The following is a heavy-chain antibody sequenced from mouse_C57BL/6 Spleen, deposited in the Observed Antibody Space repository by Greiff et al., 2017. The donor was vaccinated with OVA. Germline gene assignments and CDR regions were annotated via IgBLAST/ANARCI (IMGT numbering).Heavy chain of an antibody. CDR1: GYTFTSYW. J-gene: IGHJ1*03. CDR3: ARRYYGSSYAYFDV. V-gene: IGHV1-69*01. D-gene: IGHD1-1*01. CDR2: IDPSDSYT. Sequence: QVQLQQPGAELVMPGASVKLSCKASGYTFTSYWMHWVKQRPGQGLEWIGEIDPSDSYTNYNQKFKGKSTLTVDKSSSTAYMQLSSLTSKDSAVYYCARRYYGSSYAYFDVWGTGTTVTVSS.